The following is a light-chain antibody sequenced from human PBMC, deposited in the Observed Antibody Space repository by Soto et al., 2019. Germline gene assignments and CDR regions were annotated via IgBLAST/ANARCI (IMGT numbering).Light chain of an antibody. J-gene: IGLJ7*01. CDR2: LNSDGSH. Sequence: QLVLTQSPSASASLGASVNLTCTLSSGHSSYAIAWHQQQPAKGPRYLMKLNSDGSHDKGDGIPGRFSGSSSGAERYLTISSLQSEDEADYYCQTWDTGIAVFGGGTQLTVL. V-gene: IGLV4-69*01. CDR1: SGHSSYA. CDR3: QTWDTGIAV.